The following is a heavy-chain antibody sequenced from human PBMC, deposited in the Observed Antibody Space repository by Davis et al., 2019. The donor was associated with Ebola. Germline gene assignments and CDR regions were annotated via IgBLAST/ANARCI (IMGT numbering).Heavy chain of an antibody. J-gene: IGHJ3*02. Sequence: ASVKVSCKASGYTFTSYGISWVRQAPGQGLEWMGWISAYNGNTNYAQKLQGRVTMTTDTSTSTAYMELRSLRSDDTAVYYCARDLPNIVVVPAAITPGDAFDIWGQGTMVTVSS. CDR1: GYTFTSYG. CDR2: ISAYNGNT. V-gene: IGHV1-18*04. CDR3: ARDLPNIVVVPAAITPGDAFDI. D-gene: IGHD2-2*01.